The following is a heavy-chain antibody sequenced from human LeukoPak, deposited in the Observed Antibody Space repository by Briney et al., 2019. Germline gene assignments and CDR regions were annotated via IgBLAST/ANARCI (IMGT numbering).Heavy chain of an antibody. Sequence: SETLSLTCTVSGGSVSNYYWSWIRQPAGKGVEWIGRIYSSGSTEYNPSLNSRVTMSVDTSKNQFSLKLRSVTAADTAVYYCARVRVVVAVSGAFDIWGQGTMVTVSS. CDR3: ARVRVVVAVSGAFDI. CDR2: IYSSGST. V-gene: IGHV4-4*07. CDR1: GGSVSNYY. D-gene: IGHD2-15*01. J-gene: IGHJ3*02.